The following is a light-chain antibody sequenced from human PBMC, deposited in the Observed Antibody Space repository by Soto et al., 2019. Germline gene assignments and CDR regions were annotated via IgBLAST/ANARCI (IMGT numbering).Light chain of an antibody. CDR1: QSISSY. V-gene: IGKV1-39*01. J-gene: IGKJ1*01. Sequence: DIQMTQSPSSLSASVEDRVTITCRASQSISSYLNWYQQKPGKAPKLLIYAASSLQSGVPSRFSGSGSGTDFTLTINSLQPEDFATYYCQQSYSTPSTFGQGTKVEIK. CDR3: QQSYSTPST. CDR2: AAS.